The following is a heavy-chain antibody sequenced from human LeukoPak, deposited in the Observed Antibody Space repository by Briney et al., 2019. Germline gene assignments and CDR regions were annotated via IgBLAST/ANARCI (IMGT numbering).Heavy chain of an antibody. CDR1: GFTFSDYY. J-gene: IGHJ3*02. D-gene: IGHD3-3*01. CDR2: ISSSGSTI. CDR3: RTENVLRFLEWSPSGAFDI. Sequence: GGSLRLSCAASGFTFSDYYMSWIRQAPGKGLEWVSYISSSGSTIYYADSVKGRFTISRDNAKNSLYLQMNSLRAEDTAVYYCRTENVLRFLEWSPSGAFDIWGQGTMVTVSS. V-gene: IGHV3-11*04.